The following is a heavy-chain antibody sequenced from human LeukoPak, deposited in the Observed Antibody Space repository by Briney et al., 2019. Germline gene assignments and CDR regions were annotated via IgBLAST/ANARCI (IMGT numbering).Heavy chain of an antibody. V-gene: IGHV3-23*01. CDR3: AKSPVGYYGAAFDY. Sequence: GALRLSCAASGFTFSSYAMSWVRQAPGKGLEWVSAISGSGGSTYYADSVKGRFTISRDNSKNTLYLQMNSLRAEDTAVYYCAKSPVGYYGAAFDYWGQGTLVTVSS. CDR1: GFTFSSYA. D-gene: IGHD4-17*01. J-gene: IGHJ4*02. CDR2: ISGSGGST.